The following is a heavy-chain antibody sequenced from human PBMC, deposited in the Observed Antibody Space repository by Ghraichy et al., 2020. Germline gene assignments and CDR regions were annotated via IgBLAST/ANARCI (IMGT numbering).Heavy chain of an antibody. J-gene: IGHJ6*02. V-gene: IGHV1-8*01. CDR3: ARGQITIFGVGHYYYYGMDV. CDR2: MNPNSGNT. CDR1: GYTFTSYD. Sequence: ASVKVSCKASGYTFTSYDINWVRQATGQGLEWMGWMNPNSGNTGYAQKFQGRVTMTRNTSISTAYMELSSLRSEDTAVYYCARGQITIFGVGHYYYYGMDVWGQGTTVTVSS. D-gene: IGHD3-3*01.